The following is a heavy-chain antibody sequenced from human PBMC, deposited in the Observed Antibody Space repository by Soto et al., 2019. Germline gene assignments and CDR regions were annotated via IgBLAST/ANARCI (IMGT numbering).Heavy chain of an antibody. CDR2: IWDDGSNK. V-gene: IGHV3-33*01. D-gene: IGHD1-26*01. CDR1: GSIFSGYG. J-gene: IGHJ4*02. Sequence: QVQLVESGGGLVQPGRSLRLSCAASGSIFSGYGMPWVRQAPGKGLEWVSGIWDDGSNKYYADSVKGRFTISRVNSKNMLYLRMDFLRAEETALYYSARYGIGGAAFRRFCAYWGQGTLVPVS. CDR3: ARYGIGGAAFRRFCAY.